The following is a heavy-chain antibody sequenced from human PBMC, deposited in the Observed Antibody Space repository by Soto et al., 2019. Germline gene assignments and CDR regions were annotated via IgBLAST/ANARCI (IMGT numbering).Heavy chain of an antibody. CDR1: GGSISSYY. Sequence: SETLSLTCTVSGGSISSYYWSWIRLPPGKGLEYIGYIYYSDSTNYNPSLESRVSISVDTSKNQFSLKLSSVTAADTAVYYCARVWGGAFDIWGQGTMVTVSS. CDR2: IYYSDST. V-gene: IGHV4-59*01. D-gene: IGHD3-10*01. J-gene: IGHJ3*02. CDR3: ARVWGGAFDI.